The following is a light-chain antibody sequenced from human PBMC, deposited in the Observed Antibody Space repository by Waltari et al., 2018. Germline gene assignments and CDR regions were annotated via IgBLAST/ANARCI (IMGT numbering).Light chain of an antibody. J-gene: IGKJ4*01. Sequence: DIVMTQSPDSLTVSLGGSATLTCKSIHSVFYGSNNKNFLAWYQQKSGQPPKLLIYWASTRESGVPDRFSGSGSGTDFTLTISSLQAEDVAVYYCQQYYTTPLTFGGGTKVEIK. CDR3: QQYYTTPLT. CDR1: HSVFYGSNNKNF. CDR2: WAS. V-gene: IGKV4-1*01.